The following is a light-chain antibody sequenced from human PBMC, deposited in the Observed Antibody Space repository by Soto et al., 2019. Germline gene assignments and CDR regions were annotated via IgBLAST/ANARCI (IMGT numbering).Light chain of an antibody. Sequence: DIQMTQSPSTLSASVGDRVTITCRASQCIDRWLAWYQQRPGRAPKLLIYDVANLETGVPSRFSGNGSETEFNLTISSLQPDDFAIYYCQQYNSYPLTFGGGTKVEIK. V-gene: IGKV1-5*01. CDR3: QQYNSYPLT. CDR1: QCIDRW. J-gene: IGKJ4*01. CDR2: DVA.